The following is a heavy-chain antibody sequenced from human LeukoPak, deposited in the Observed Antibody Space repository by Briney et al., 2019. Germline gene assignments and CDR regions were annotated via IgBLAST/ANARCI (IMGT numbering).Heavy chain of an antibody. CDR2: IYYTGTT. Sequence: SEALSLTCTVSGGSLSTNSFYWDWIRQPPGKGLEWIGSIYYTGTTYYNPSLRSRVIMSIDTSQTQFSLRLSSVTAADTAVYFCVNLYRGYCSLYDNWGQGILVTVSS. CDR1: GGSLSTNSFY. CDR3: VNLYRGYCSLYDN. V-gene: IGHV4-39*01. D-gene: IGHD2-21*01. J-gene: IGHJ4*02.